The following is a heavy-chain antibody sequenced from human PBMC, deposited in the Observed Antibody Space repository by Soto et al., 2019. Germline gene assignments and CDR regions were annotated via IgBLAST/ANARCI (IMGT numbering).Heavy chain of an antibody. CDR3: AREYSYFDN. CDR2: ISAYNRNA. J-gene: IGHJ4*02. Sequence: QVQLVQSGAEVKKPGASVRVTCKASGYSFRNFGIGWVRQAPGQGLEWMGWISAYNRNAIYAPKFQGRLTMTADTSTNTAFMELRSLISDDTAVYYCAREYSYFDNWGLGTLVTVSS. V-gene: IGHV1-18*01. CDR1: GYSFRNFG. D-gene: IGHD1-26*01.